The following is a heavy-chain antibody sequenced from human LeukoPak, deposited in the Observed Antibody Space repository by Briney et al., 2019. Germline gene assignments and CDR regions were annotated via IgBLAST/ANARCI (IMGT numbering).Heavy chain of an antibody. CDR1: GGSISSYY. D-gene: IGHD3-10*01. CDR2: IYTSGST. Sequence: SETLSLTCTVSGGSISSYYWSWIRQPAGKGLEWIGRIYTSGSTNYNPSLKSRVTISVDTSKNQFSLKLSSVTAADTAVYYCARGHLPGVYFQHWGQGTLVTVSS. V-gene: IGHV4-4*07. J-gene: IGHJ1*01. CDR3: ARGHLPGVYFQH.